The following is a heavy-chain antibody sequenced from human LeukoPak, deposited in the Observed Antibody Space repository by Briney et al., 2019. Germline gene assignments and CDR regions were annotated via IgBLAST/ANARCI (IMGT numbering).Heavy chain of an antibody. V-gene: IGHV3-66*02. D-gene: IGHD1-1*01. Sequence: GGPLRLSCAASGFTVSSNYMSWVRKAPGKGLEWVSVIYSGGSTYYADSVKGRFTISRDNSKNTLYLQMNSLRAEDTAVYYCTRGGPYTDYFDYWGQGTLVTVSS. CDR3: TRGGPYTDYFDY. CDR2: IYSGGST. J-gene: IGHJ4*02. CDR1: GFTVSSNY.